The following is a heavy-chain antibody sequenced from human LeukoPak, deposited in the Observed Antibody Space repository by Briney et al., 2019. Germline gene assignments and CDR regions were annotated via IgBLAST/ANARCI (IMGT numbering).Heavy chain of an antibody. V-gene: IGHV3-21*01. D-gene: IGHD4-11*01. CDR2: ISSSSSYI. CDR3: ARDSDFYSSSGAFDI. Sequence: GGSLRLSCAASGFTFSSYSMNWVRQAPGKGLEWVSSISSSSSYIYYADSVKGRFTISRDNAKNSLYLHMNSLRAEDTAVYYCARDSDFYSSSGAFDIWGQGIMVTVSS. J-gene: IGHJ3*02. CDR1: GFTFSSYS.